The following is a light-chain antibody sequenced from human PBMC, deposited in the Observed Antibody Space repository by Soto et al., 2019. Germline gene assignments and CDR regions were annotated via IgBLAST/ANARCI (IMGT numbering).Light chain of an antibody. Sequence: EVVMTQSPATLSVSPGERVTLSCRASESVNRNLAWYQQQPGQDPRLLIYYASTRATGVPDRFTGRGSGTAFNLPISSLQSEEFGVYHCQHYSNWPPTFGPGTKVEIK. CDR2: YAS. V-gene: IGKV3-15*01. CDR3: QHYSNWPPT. CDR1: ESVNRN. J-gene: IGKJ3*01.